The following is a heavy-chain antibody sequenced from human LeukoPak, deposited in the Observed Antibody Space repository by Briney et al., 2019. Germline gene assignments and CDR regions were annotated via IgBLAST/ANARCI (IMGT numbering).Heavy chain of an antibody. CDR2: ISPGDSYA. D-gene: IGHD2-2*01. Sequence: GESLKISCKGSGYPFTNYYIGWVRQTPGKGLEWMGIISPGDSYARYSPSFQGQVTISADKSISTAYLRWSSLKASDTAMYYCARRYCSSTSCNPYFFDYWGQGTLVTVSS. CDR3: ARRYCSSTSCNPYFFDY. V-gene: IGHV5-51*01. J-gene: IGHJ4*02. CDR1: GYPFTNYY.